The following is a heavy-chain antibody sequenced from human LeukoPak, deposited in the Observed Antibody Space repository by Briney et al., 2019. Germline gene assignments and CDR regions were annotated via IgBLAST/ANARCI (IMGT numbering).Heavy chain of an antibody. D-gene: IGHD6-19*01. V-gene: IGHV3-66*01. CDR1: GFTVSSKH. CDR2: IYSGGNT. J-gene: IGHJ4*02. CDR3: ASGIEVGPIYFDY. Sequence: GGSLRLSCAASGFTVSSKHMSWVRQAPGKGLEWVSVIYSGGNTYYADSVKGRFTISRDNSKNTVNLQMNSLRAEDTAVYYCASGIEVGPIYFDYWGQGTLVTVSS.